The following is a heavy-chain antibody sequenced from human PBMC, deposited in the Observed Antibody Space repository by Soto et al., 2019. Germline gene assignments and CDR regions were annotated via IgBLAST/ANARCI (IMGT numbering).Heavy chain of an antibody. V-gene: IGHV3-30-3*01. CDR2: ISYDGSNK. CDR1: GFTFSSYA. CDR3: ARDLLVGYSYGPKPYYGMDV. Sequence: GGSLRLSCAASGFTFSSYAMHWVRQAPGKGLEWVAVISYDGSNKYYADSVKGRFTISRDNSKNTLYLQMNSLRAEDRAVYYCARDLLVGYSYGPKPYYGMDVWGQGTTVTVSS. D-gene: IGHD5-18*01. J-gene: IGHJ6*02.